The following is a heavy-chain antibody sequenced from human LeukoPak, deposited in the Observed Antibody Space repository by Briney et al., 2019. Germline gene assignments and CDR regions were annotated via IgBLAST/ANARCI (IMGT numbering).Heavy chain of an antibody. CDR2: IIPIFGTA. CDR1: GGTFSSYA. D-gene: IGHD3-3*01. V-gene: IGHV1-69*13. Sequence: ASVKVSCKASGGTFSSYAISWVRQAPGQGLEWMGGIIPIFGTANYAQKFQGRVTITADESTSTAYMELSSLRSEDTAVYYCARDLGDFWSGYYTEWGQGTLVTVSS. CDR3: ARDLGDFWSGYYTE. J-gene: IGHJ4*02.